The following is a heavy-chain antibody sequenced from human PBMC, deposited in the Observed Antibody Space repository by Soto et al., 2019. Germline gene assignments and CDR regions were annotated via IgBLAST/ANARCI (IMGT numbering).Heavy chain of an antibody. CDR1: GFTFSSYG. CDR3: ARDFLRDDFGGGYYYTSYFAY. J-gene: IGHJ4*02. Sequence: GGSLRLSCAASGFTFSSYGMHWVRQAPGKGLVWVSRINSDGSSTSYADSVKGRFTISRDNAKNTLYLQMNSLRAEDTAVYYCARDFLRDDFGGGYYYTSYFAYRGKGTLVPVSS. D-gene: IGHD3-3*01. V-gene: IGHV3-74*01. CDR2: INSDGSST.